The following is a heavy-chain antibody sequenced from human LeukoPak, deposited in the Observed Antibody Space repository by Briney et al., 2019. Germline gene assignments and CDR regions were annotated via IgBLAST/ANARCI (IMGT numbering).Heavy chain of an antibody. Sequence: ASVKVSCKASGGTFSSYASSWVRQAPGQGLEWMGGIIPIFGTANYAQKFQGRVTITADESTSTAYMELSSLRSEDTAVYYCARGGEAVVPAAPFDPWGQETLVTVSS. CDR2: IIPIFGTA. CDR1: GGTFSSYA. V-gene: IGHV1-69*13. J-gene: IGHJ5*02. D-gene: IGHD2-2*01. CDR3: ARGGEAVVPAAPFDP.